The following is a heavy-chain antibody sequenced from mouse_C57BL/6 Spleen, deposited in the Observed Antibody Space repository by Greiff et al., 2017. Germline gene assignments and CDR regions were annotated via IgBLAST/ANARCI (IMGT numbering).Heavy chain of an antibody. Sequence: QVQLQQPGAELVRPGSSVKLSCKASGYTFTSYWMHWVKQRPIQGLEWIGNIDPSDSETHYNQKFKDKATLTVDKSSSTAYMQLSILTSEDSTVYYCARDYLYYFDYWGQGTTLTVSS. CDR1: GYTFTSYW. J-gene: IGHJ2*01. V-gene: IGHV1-52*01. D-gene: IGHD1-1*02. CDR3: ARDYLYYFDY. CDR2: IDPSDSET.